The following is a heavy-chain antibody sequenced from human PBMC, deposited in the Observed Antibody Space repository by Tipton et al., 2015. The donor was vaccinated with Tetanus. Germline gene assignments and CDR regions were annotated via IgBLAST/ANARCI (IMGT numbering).Heavy chain of an antibody. V-gene: IGHV3-21*01. Sequence: SLRLSCAASGFTFSKYTMNWVRQAPGKGLEWVSAISSSSSYMYYADSVKGRFTISGDNAKKSLDLQMNSLRAEDTGVYYCVVPSSSWCTDYLEYWGQGTLVTVSS. CDR2: ISSSSSYM. CDR3: VVPSSSWCTDYLEY. D-gene: IGHD6-13*01. J-gene: IGHJ4*02. CDR1: GFTFSKYT.